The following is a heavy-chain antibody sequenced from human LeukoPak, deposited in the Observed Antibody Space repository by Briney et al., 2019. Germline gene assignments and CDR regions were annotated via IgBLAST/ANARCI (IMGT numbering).Heavy chain of an antibody. Sequence: ASVKVSCKASGYTFTSYYMHWVRQAPGQGLEWMGIINPSGGSTSYAQKFRGRVTMTRDTSTSTVYMELSSLRSEDTAVYYCARVCEDTAMVREYYYYGMDVWGQGTTVTVSS. V-gene: IGHV1-46*01. CDR2: INPSGGST. CDR3: ARVCEDTAMVREYYYYGMDV. D-gene: IGHD5-18*01. CDR1: GYTFTSYY. J-gene: IGHJ6*02.